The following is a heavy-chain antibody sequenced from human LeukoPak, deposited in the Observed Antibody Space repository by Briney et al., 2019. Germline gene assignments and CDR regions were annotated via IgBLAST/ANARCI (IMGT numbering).Heavy chain of an antibody. V-gene: IGHV4-59*01. CDR3: ARVDYSGYDTRGWFDP. J-gene: IGHJ5*02. CDR2: IYYSGNT. Sequence: SETLSLTCTVSGGSISSYYWSWIRQPPGKGLEWIAYIYYSGNTNYNPSLKSRVTLSVDTSKNQFSLKLSSVTAADTAVYYCARVDYSGYDTRGWFDPWGQGTLVTVSS. CDR1: GGSISSYY. D-gene: IGHD5-12*01.